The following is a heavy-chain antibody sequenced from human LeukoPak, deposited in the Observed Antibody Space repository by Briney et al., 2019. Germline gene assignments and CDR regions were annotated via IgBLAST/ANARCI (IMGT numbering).Heavy chain of an antibody. V-gene: IGHV3-23*01. Sequence: GGSLRLSCAASGFVFSNHEMTWVRQAPGEGLEWVSDISGSGGSTYYADSVKGRFTISRDNSKNTLYLQMNSLRAEDTAVYYCAKDSLGYSSSWYSYWGQGTLVTVSS. J-gene: IGHJ4*02. CDR3: AKDSLGYSSSWYSY. D-gene: IGHD6-13*01. CDR1: GFVFSNHE. CDR2: ISGSGGST.